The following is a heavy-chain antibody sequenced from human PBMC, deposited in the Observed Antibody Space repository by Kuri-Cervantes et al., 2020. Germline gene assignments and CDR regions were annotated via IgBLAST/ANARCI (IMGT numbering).Heavy chain of an antibody. V-gene: IGHV3-23*01. CDR3: AKDIGAVAGTFDY. D-gene: IGHD6-19*01. CDR2: ISGSGGSA. CDR1: GFTFSNAW. J-gene: IGHJ4*02. Sequence: GESLKISCAASGFTFSNAWMSWVRQAPGKGLEWVSAISGSGGSAYYADSVRGRFTISRDNSKNTLYLQMNSLRAEDAAVYYCAKDIGAVAGTFDYWGQGTLVTVSS.